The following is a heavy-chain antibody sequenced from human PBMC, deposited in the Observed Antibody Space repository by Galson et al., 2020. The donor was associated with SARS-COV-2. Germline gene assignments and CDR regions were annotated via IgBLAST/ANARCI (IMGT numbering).Heavy chain of an antibody. CDR1: GDSISSSNW. J-gene: IGHJ4*02. D-gene: IGHD2-15*01. V-gene: IGHV4-4*02. CDR3: SRDTRRPWEVVGTSLPY. CDR2: IHHTGDT. Sequence: LETLCPTCAVSGDSISSSNWWNWVRQPPGKGLEWIGEIHHTGDTNYNPYLKSRVTISIDKSKNQFSLRLSSVTAADTAVYYCSRDTRRPWEVVGTSLPYWRRGTLVTVSS.